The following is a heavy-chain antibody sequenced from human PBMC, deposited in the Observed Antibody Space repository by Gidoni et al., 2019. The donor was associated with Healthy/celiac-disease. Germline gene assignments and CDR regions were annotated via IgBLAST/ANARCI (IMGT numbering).Heavy chain of an antibody. CDR2: INHSGST. CDR1: GGSFSGYY. V-gene: IGHV4-34*01. J-gene: IGHJ4*02. D-gene: IGHD6-19*01. Sequence: QVQLQQWGAGLLKPSETLSLTCAVYGGSFSGYYWSWIRQPPGKGLEWIGEINHSGSTNYNPSLKSRVTISVDTSKNQFSLKLSSVTAADTAVYYCARLMLKYSSGLRGYYFDYWGQGTLVTVSS. CDR3: ARLMLKYSSGLRGYYFDY.